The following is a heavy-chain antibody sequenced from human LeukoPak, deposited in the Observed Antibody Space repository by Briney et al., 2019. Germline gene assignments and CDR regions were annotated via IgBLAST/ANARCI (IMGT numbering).Heavy chain of an antibody. CDR1: GFTFSSYA. V-gene: IGHV3-30*04. CDR3: AKRRVRPRSYDSSGYYVGGENWFDP. J-gene: IGHJ5*02. CDR2: ISYDGSNK. D-gene: IGHD3-22*01. Sequence: GRSLRLSCAASGFTFSSYAMHWVRQAPGKGLEWVAVISYDGSNKYYADSVKGRFTISRDNSKNTLYLQMNSLRAEDTAVYYCAKRRVRPRSYDSSGYYVGGENWFDPWGQGTLVTVSS.